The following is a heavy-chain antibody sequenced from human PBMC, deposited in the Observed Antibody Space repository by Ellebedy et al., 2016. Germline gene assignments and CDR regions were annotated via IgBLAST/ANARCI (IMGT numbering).Heavy chain of an antibody. CDR3: VRDDGAASGSYGRQD. CDR1: GYTFTGYY. CDR2: INPNRGDT. Sequence: ASVKVSXKASGYTFTGYYIHWVRQAPGQGLEWMGWINPNRGDTNYAQKFQGRVTMTRDTSISTAYMELRRLRFDDTAVYYCVRDDGAASGSYGRQDWGQGTLVTVSP. V-gene: IGHV1-2*02. D-gene: IGHD1-26*01. J-gene: IGHJ4*02.